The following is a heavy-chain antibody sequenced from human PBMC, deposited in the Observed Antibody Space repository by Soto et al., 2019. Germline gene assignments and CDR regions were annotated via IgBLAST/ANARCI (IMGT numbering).Heavy chain of an antibody. J-gene: IGHJ4*02. D-gene: IGHD5-12*01. CDR1: GPTFIAYY. CDR3: ARVSVDVPE. V-gene: IGHV1-2*02. CDR2: IDPKSGGT. Sequence: QLVQSGAEVKKPGASVKVSCKTSGPTFIAYYIHWVRQASGQGLEWMGWIDPKSGGTTYEQKFLGRVTMTRDAFINTAYMELNRLTSDDTAVYYCARVSVDVPEWGQGTLLTVSS.